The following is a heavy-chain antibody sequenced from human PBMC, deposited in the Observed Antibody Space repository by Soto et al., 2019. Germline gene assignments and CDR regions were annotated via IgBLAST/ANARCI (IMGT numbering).Heavy chain of an antibody. Sequence: SETLSLTCTVSGGSISSGDYYWSWIRQPPGKGLEWIGYIYYSGSTYYNPSLKSRVTISVDTSKNQFSLKLSSVTAADTAVYYCDRVKGGGSPFDYWGQGNPVTVSS. D-gene: IGHD2-15*01. CDR2: IYYSGST. J-gene: IGHJ4*02. CDR3: DRVKGGGSPFDY. V-gene: IGHV4-30-4*01. CDR1: GGSISSGDYY.